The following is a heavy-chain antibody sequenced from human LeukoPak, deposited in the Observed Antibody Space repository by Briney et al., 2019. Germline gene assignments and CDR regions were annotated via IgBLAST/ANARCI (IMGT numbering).Heavy chain of an antibody. CDR2: INPSGGST. CDR1: GYTFTSYY. D-gene: IGHD3-22*01. CDR3: AGDGYYYDSSGYYSWFDP. Sequence: GASVKVSCKASGYTFTSYYMHWVRQAPGQGLEWMGIINPSGGSTSYAQKFQGRVTMTRDTSTSTVYMELSSLRSEDTAVYYCAGDGYYYDSSGYYSWFDPWGQGTLVTVSS. J-gene: IGHJ5*02. V-gene: IGHV1-46*01.